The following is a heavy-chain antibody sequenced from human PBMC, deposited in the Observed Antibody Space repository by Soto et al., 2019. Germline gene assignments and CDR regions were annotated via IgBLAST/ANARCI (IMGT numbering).Heavy chain of an antibody. V-gene: IGHV1-18*01. Sequence: ASVKVSCKSSGSTLTSYGISGVRQAPGEGLEWMGWIIANTGEANYAQKLQGRVTMTADASTSTAYMELSSLRSEDTAVYYCARSVGLAAAGTYWGQGTLVTVSS. CDR1: GSTLTSYG. CDR3: ARSVGLAAAGTY. CDR2: IIANTGEA. D-gene: IGHD6-13*01. J-gene: IGHJ4*02.